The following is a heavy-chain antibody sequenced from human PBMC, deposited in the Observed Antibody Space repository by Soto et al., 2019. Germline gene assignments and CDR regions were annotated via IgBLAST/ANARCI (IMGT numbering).Heavy chain of an antibody. CDR1: GGTFSSYT. Sequence: QVQLVQSGAEVKKPGSSVKVSCKASGGTFSSYTISWVRQAPGQGLEWMGRIIPILGIANYAQKFQGRVTITADKPTSTAYMELSSLRSEDTAVYYCARTYYYGSGRHYYYGMDVWGQGTTVTVSS. CDR3: ARTYYYGSGRHYYYGMDV. CDR2: IIPILGIA. D-gene: IGHD3-10*01. J-gene: IGHJ6*02. V-gene: IGHV1-69*02.